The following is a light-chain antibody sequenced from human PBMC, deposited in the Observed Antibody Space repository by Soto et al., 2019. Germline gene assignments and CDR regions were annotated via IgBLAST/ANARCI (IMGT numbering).Light chain of an antibody. CDR2: AAS. J-gene: IGKJ4*01. Sequence: IQVTQSPSSLSASVGDRVTITCRASQGITSYLAWYQQKPGKAPKLLIYAASALQTGVSSRFSGSGYGTDFALTISNLQPEDFATYFCQQLYSYPLTFGRGTTVEF. CDR1: QGITSY. CDR3: QQLYSYPLT. V-gene: IGKV1-9*01.